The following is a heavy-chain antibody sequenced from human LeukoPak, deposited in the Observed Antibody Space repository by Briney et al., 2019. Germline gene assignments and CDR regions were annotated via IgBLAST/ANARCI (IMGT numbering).Heavy chain of an antibody. CDR2: INHSGST. V-gene: IGHV4-34*01. D-gene: IGHD6-6*01. Sequence: SETLSLTCAVYGGSFSGYYWSWIRQPPGKGLEWIGEINHSGSTNYNPSLKRRVSISLHTSKNQFSLKLSPVTAADAAVYYCARAEDSSSSGIDYWGQGTLVTVSS. J-gene: IGHJ4*02. CDR3: ARAEDSSSSGIDY. CDR1: GGSFSGYY.